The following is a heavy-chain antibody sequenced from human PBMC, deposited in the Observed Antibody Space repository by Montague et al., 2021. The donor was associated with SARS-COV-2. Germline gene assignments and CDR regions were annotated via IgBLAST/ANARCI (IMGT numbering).Heavy chain of an antibody. V-gene: IGHV4-39*01. CDR2: IVYSGST. CDR3: ARHLRVGYRWNGFEADY. D-gene: IGHD5-24*01. Sequence: SETLSLTCTVSGASISSTDHYWAWMRQPPGKGLEWIASIVYSGSTYYXXXLQSRVTISVDTSKNLFSLQLNSVTPADTSVYSCARHLRVGYRWNGFEADYWGQGALVSVSS. J-gene: IGHJ4*02. CDR1: GASISSTDHY.